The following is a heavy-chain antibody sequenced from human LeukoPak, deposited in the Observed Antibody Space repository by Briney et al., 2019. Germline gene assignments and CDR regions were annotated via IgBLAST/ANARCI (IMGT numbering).Heavy chain of an antibody. J-gene: IGHJ4*02. V-gene: IGHV5-51*01. D-gene: IGHD1-26*01. CDR2: IYPGDSDT. Sequence: GESLKISCKGSGYSFTSYWTGWVRPMPGKGLEWMGIIYPGDSDTRYSPSFQGQVTLSADTSISTAYLQWGSLKASDTAMYYCARRYSGSYYFDYWGQGTLVTVSS. CDR1: GYSFTSYW. CDR3: ARRYSGSYYFDY.